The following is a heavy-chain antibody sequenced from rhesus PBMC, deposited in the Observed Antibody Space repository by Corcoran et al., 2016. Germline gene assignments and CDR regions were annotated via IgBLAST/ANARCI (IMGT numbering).Heavy chain of an antibody. Sequence: QVKLQESGPGLVKPLETLSLTCAVSGGSISGGYYYWSWIRQPPGKGLEWIGGINSRSGNTYYNPSLKRRVTISKDTSKNQFSLKLSSVTAADTAVYYCARETRTGVIITHFDYWGQGVLVTVSS. CDR2: INSRSGNT. J-gene: IGHJ4*01. CDR1: GGSISGGYYY. D-gene: IGHD3-22*01. CDR3: ARETRTGVIITHFDY. V-gene: IGHV4S12*01.